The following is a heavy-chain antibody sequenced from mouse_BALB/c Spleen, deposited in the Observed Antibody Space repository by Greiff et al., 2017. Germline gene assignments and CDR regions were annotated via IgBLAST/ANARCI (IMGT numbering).Heavy chain of an antibody. CDR1: GYTFTDYY. J-gene: IGHJ2*01. D-gene: IGHD2-10*02. Sequence: EVQLQQSGPELVKPGASVKMSCKASGYTFTDYYMDWVKQSHGESFEWIGRVNPYNGGTSYNQKFKGKATLTVDKSSSTAYMELNSLTSEDSAVYYCAVWGFDYWGQGTTRTVSS. V-gene: IGHV1-19*01. CDR2: VNPYNGGT. CDR3: AVWGFDY.